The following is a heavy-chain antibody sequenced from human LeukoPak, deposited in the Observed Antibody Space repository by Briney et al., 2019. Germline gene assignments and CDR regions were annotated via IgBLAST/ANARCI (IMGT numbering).Heavy chain of an antibody. V-gene: IGHV3-48*01. CDR2: ISSSSSTI. J-gene: IGHJ4*02. CDR1: GFTFSSYS. CDR3: ARDSTGYYGSGSYFLSG. D-gene: IGHD3-10*01. Sequence: GGSLRLSCAASGFTFSSYSMNWVRQAPWKGLEWVSYISSSSSTIYYADSVKGRFTISRDNAKNSLYLQMNSLRAEDTAVYYCARDSTGYYGSGSYFLSGWGQGTLVTVSS.